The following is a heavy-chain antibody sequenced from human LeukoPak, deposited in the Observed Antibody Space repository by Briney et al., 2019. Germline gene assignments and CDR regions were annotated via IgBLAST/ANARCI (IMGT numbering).Heavy chain of an antibody. Sequence: SETLSLTCTVSGGSISSYYWSWIRQPPGKGLEWIGYIYYSGSTNYNPSLKSRVTISVDTSKNQFSLKLSSVTAADTAVYYCARQRYYYGSSAFDYWGQGTLVTVSS. CDR2: IYYSGST. CDR3: ARQRYYYGSSAFDY. J-gene: IGHJ4*02. V-gene: IGHV4-59*08. CDR1: GGSISSYY. D-gene: IGHD3-10*01.